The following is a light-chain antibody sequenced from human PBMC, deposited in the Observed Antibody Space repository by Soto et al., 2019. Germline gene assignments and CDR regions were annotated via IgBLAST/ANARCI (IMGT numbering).Light chain of an antibody. CDR3: SSYTSTSTFV. CDR2: DVT. Sequence: QSVLTQPASVSGSPGQSITITCTGTSSDVGGYNYVSWYQQYPGKAPKLMIYDVTNRPPGVSNRFSGSKSGNTASLTISGLQAEDEADYYCSSYTSTSTFVFGNGTKVTV. CDR1: SSDVGGYNY. J-gene: IGLJ1*01. V-gene: IGLV2-14*01.